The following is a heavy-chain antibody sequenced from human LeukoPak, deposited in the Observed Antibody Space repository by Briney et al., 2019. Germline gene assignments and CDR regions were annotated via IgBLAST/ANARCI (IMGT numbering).Heavy chain of an antibody. V-gene: IGHV4-31*03. CDR2: IYYTGST. CDR3: ARTRYSYGYGDF. CDR1: GGSISSGGYY. D-gene: IGHD5-18*01. J-gene: IGHJ4*02. Sequence: PSQTLSLTCTVSGGSISSGGYYWSWIRQHPGKGLEWIGYIYYTGSTYYNPSLQSRVTISVDTSKNRFSLKLSSMTAADTAVYYCARTRYSYGYGDFWGQGTLVTVSS.